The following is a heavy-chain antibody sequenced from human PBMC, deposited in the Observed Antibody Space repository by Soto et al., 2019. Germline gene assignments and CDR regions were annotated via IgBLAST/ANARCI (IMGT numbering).Heavy chain of an antibody. Sequence: PGGSLRLSCAASGFTFSSYSMNWVRQAPGKGLEWVSSISSSSSYIYYADSVKGRFTISRDNAKNSLYLQMNSLRAEDTAVYYFARDLSIAAAFDPWGKGTLVTVSS. CDR1: GFTFSSYS. CDR3: ARDLSIAAAFDP. V-gene: IGHV3-21*01. J-gene: IGHJ5*02. CDR2: ISSSSSYI. D-gene: IGHD6-13*01.